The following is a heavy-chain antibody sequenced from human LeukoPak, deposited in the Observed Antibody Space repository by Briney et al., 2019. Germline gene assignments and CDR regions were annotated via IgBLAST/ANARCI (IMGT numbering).Heavy chain of an antibody. Sequence: GGSLRLSCAAPGFTFITYGMHWVRQAPGQRPAWVAFIRYDGSNNYSADSATGRFTISRDNSKDTLYLQMNSLRAEDTAVYYCAKEGSLGIDYWGQGTLVTVSS. CDR1: GFTFITYG. CDR3: AKEGSLGIDY. V-gene: IGHV3-30*02. D-gene: IGHD3-3*01. CDR2: IRYDGSNN. J-gene: IGHJ4*02.